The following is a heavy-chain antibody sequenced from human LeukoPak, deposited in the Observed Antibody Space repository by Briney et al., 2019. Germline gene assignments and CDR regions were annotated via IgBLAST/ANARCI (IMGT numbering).Heavy chain of an antibody. CDR3: ARGRDGYNWVGDY. CDR1: GGTFSSYA. J-gene: IGHJ4*02. Sequence: WASVKVSCKASGGTFSSYAISWVRQAPGQGLEWMGGIIPIFGTANYAQKFQGRVTITADKSTSTAYMELSSLRSEDTAVYYCARGRDGYNWVGDYWGQGTLVTVSS. V-gene: IGHV1-69*06. D-gene: IGHD5-24*01. CDR2: IIPIFGTA.